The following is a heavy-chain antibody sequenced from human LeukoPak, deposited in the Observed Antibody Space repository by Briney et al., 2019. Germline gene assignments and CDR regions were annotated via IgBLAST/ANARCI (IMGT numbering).Heavy chain of an antibody. CDR1: GFTFSSYG. CDR3: AKLGGILWWDPDAFDI. J-gene: IGHJ3*02. Sequence: PGGSLRLSCAASGFTFSSYGMHWVRQAPGKGLEWVAFIRYDGSNKYYADSVKGRFTISRDNSKNTLYLQMNSLRAEDTAVYYCAKLGGILWWDPDAFDIWGQGTMVTVSS. D-gene: IGHD2-21*01. CDR2: IRYDGSNK. V-gene: IGHV3-30*02.